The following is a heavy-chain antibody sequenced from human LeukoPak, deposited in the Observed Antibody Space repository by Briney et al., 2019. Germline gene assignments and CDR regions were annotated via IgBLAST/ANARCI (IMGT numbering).Heavy chain of an antibody. Sequence: PGGPLRLSCAASGFTFSSYAMSWVRQAPGKGLEWVSAISGSGGSTYYADSVKGRFTISRDNSKNTLYLQMNSLRAEDTAVYYCARRIAAAGIKYFQHWGQGTLVTVSS. J-gene: IGHJ1*01. D-gene: IGHD6-13*01. CDR2: ISGSGGST. CDR3: ARRIAAAGIKYFQH. V-gene: IGHV3-23*01. CDR1: GFTFSSYA.